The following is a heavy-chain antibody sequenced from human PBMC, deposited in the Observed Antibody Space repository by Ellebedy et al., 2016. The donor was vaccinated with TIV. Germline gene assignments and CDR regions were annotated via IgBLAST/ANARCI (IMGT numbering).Heavy chain of an antibody. V-gene: IGHV1-69-2*01. CDR1: GSTFTQSF. D-gene: IGHD1-1*01. Sequence: AASVKVSCKVSGSTFTQSFIHWVQQAPGKGLEWVGLVDPEDGEAQVAENFQGRVTITADTSSDTAYMELSSLRSEDTALYYCATMIWTAATVGHWGQGTLVTVSS. CDR3: ATMIWTAATVGH. J-gene: IGHJ4*02. CDR2: VDPEDGEA.